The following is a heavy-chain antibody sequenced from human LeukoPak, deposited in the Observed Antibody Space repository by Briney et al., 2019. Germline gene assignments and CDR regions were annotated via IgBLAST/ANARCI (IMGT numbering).Heavy chain of an antibody. CDR2: INHSGST. J-gene: IGHJ4*02. CDR1: GGSFSGYY. V-gene: IGHV4-34*01. Sequence: SETLSLTCAVYGGSFSGYYWSWIRQPPGKGLEWIGEINHSGSTNYNPSLKRRVTISVDTSKNQFSLKLSSVTAADTAVYYCARELLWFGERTSFDYWGQGTLVTVSS. D-gene: IGHD3-10*01. CDR3: ARELLWFGERTSFDY.